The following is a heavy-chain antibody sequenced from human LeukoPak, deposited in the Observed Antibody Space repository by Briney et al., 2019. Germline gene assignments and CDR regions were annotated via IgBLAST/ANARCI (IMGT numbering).Heavy chain of an antibody. V-gene: IGHV1-69*04. CDR1: GGTFSSYA. CDR2: IIPILGIA. J-gene: IGHJ4*02. Sequence: GASVKVSCKASGGTFSSYAISWVRQAPGQGLEWMGRIIPILGIANYAQKFQGRVTITADKSTNTAYMELSSLRSEDTAVYYCARGSSTPLYYFDYWGQGTLVTVSS. CDR3: ARGSSTPLYYFDY. D-gene: IGHD6-6*01.